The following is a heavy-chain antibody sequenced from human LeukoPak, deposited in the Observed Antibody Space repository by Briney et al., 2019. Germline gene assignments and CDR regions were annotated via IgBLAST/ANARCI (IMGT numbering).Heavy chain of an antibody. CDR2: IYYSGST. D-gene: IGHD6-19*01. J-gene: IGHJ4*02. CDR1: GGSISSSSYY. Sequence: PSETLSLTCTVSGGSISSSSYYWGWIRQPPGKGLEWIGSIYYSGSTYYNPSLKSRVTISVGTSKNQFSLKLSSVTAADTAVYYCVRGAGVAHPIDYWGQGTLVTVSS. V-gene: IGHV4-39*07. CDR3: VRGAGVAHPIDY.